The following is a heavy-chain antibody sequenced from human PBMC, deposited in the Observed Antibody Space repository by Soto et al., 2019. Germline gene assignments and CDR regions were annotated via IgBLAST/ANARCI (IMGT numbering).Heavy chain of an antibody. Sequence: SETLSLTCTVSGGSISSSSYYWGWIRQXPGKGLEWIGEINHSGSTNYSPSLKSRVTISVDTSKNQFSLKLSSVTAADTAVYYCARDSRFDYVWGSGGYFDYWGQGTLVTVYS. CDR1: GGSISSSSYY. J-gene: IGHJ4*02. CDR3: ARDSRFDYVWGSGGYFDY. V-gene: IGHV4-39*07. D-gene: IGHD3-16*01. CDR2: INHSGST.